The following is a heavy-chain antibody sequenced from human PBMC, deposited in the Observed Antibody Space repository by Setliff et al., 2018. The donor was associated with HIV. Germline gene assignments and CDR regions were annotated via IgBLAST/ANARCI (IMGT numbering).Heavy chain of an antibody. Sequence: TGGSLRLSCAASGFTFSGYGMYWVRQAPGKGLEWVAFIRYDGDNKYYADSVKGRFTISRDNAKNSVYLQMHSLRVEDTAVYYCAAVPWGHSSLIIDHWGQGTPVTVSS. CDR1: GFTFSGYG. CDR2: IRYDGDNK. J-gene: IGHJ4*02. CDR3: AAVPWGHSSLIIDH. D-gene: IGHD3-16*01. V-gene: IGHV3-30*02.